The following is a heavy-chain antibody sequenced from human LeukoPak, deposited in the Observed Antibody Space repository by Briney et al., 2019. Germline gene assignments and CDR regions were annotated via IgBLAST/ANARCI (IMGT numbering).Heavy chain of an antibody. V-gene: IGHV3-11*01. CDR2: ISSSGSTI. CDR3: AGYCGGGTCNAAGY. D-gene: IGHD2-15*01. Sequence: GGSLRLSCAASGFTFSDYYMSWIRQAPGKGLEWVSYISSSGSTIYYADSVKGRFTTSRDNARDSLYLQMNSLRAEDTAVYYCAGYCGGGTCNAAGYWGQGTLVTVSS. J-gene: IGHJ4*02. CDR1: GFTFSDYY.